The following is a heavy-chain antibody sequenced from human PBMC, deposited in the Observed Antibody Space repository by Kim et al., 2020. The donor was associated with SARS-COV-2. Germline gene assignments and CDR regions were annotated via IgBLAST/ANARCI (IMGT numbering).Heavy chain of an antibody. V-gene: IGHV3-33*01. D-gene: IGHD2-2*02. J-gene: IGHJ4*02. Sequence: GGSLRLSCAASGFTFSTYGMHWVRQAPGKGLEWVATMWYDGSNKYYPDSVKGRFTVSRDNSKNTLYLQVNSLRAEDTAVYYCARGYCGTATCYTGGTYFDYWGRGTLFTVSS. CDR3: ARGYCGTATCYTGGTYFDY. CDR2: MWYDGSNK. CDR1: GFTFSTYG.